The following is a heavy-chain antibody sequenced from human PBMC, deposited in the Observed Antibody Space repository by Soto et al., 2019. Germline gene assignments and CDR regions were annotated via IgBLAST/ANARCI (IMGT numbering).Heavy chain of an antibody. V-gene: IGHV3-15*01. J-gene: IGHJ4*02. CDR3: TTGLSNGYYNFDY. D-gene: IGHD3-22*01. Sequence: GGSLRLSCAAPGFTFNNAWMSWVRQAPGKGLEWVGRIKGEADGGTTDYAAPVKGRITISRDHSKDTLYLQMNSLKTEDTAVYYCTTGLSNGYYNFDYWGQGT. CDR1: GFTFNNAW. CDR2: IKGEADGGTT.